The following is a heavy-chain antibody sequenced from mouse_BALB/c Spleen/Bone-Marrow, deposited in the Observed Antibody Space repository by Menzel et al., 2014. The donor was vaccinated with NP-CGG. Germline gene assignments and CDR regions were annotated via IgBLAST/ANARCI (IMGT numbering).Heavy chain of an antibody. D-gene: IGHD2-14*01. J-gene: IGHJ2*01. Sequence: EVMLVESGGGLVQPGGSRKLSCAASGFTFSSFGMHWVRQAPEKGLEWVAYISSGSRTIYYADTVKGRFTISRDNPKNTLFLQMTSLRSEDTAMYYCARDVPLYDVGYFDYWGQGTTLTVSS. CDR2: ISSGSRTI. CDR1: GFTFSSFG. V-gene: IGHV5-17*02. CDR3: ARDVPLYDVGYFDY.